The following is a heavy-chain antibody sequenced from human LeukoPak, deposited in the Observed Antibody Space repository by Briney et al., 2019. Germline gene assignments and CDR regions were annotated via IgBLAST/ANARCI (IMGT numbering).Heavy chain of an antibody. J-gene: IGHJ4*02. CDR1: GFTVSSKY. CDR2: IYSGGST. CDR3: ARADFSSSWSLGY. V-gene: IGHV3-53*01. D-gene: IGHD6-13*01. Sequence: GGSLRLSCAASGFTVSSKYMSWVRQAPGKGLEWVSVIYSGGSTYYADSVKGRFTISRDNSKNTLYLQMNSLRAEDTAVYYCARADFSSSWSLGYWGQGTLVTVSS.